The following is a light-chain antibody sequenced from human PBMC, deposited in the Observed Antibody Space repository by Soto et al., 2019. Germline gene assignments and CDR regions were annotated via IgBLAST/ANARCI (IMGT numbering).Light chain of an antibody. V-gene: IGLV4-60*02. CDR2: LEDSGGY. CDR1: SGHRSYI. CDR3: ETWDRNTRV. J-gene: IGLJ2*01. Sequence: QLVLTQSSSASASLGSSVKLTCTLSSGHRSYIIAWHQQQPGKAPRYLMKLEDSGGYNKGSGVPDRFSGSSSGADRYLTISNLQFEDEADYYCETWDRNTRVFGGGTKVTVL.